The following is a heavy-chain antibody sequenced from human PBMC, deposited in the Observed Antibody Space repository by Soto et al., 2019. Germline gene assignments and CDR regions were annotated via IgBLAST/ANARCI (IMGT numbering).Heavy chain of an antibody. CDR2: INHSGST. Sequence: SETLSLTCAVYGGSFSGYYWSWIRQPPGKGLEWIGEINHSGSTNYNPSLKSRVTISVDRSKNQFSLKLSSVTAADTAVYYCARRRSDFWSGYWDPFDYWGQGTLVTVSS. J-gene: IGHJ4*02. CDR3: ARRRSDFWSGYWDPFDY. D-gene: IGHD3-3*01. CDR1: GGSFSGYY. V-gene: IGHV4-34*01.